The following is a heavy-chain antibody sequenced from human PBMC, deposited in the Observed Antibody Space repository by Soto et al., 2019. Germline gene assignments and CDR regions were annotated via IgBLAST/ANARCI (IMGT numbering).Heavy chain of an antibody. Sequence: SETLSLTCAVSGVSISSTDWWSWVRQPPGKRLEWIGDVYHSGFTTYNPSLRSRVTISVDESKNHFSLRLSSVTAADTAVYYCALRAEPSMVTYFDYWGQGALVTVSS. CDR3: ALRAEPSMVTYFDY. CDR1: GVSISSTDW. D-gene: IGHD3-10*01. CDR2: VYHSGFT. V-gene: IGHV4-4*02. J-gene: IGHJ4*02.